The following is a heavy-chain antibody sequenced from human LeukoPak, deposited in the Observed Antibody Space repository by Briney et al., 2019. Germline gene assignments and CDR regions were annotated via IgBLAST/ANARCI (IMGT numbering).Heavy chain of an antibody. V-gene: IGHV3-23*01. CDR3: ARAPTYYYGSGISTEWSY. CDR2: ISADSATT. D-gene: IGHD3-10*01. J-gene: IGHJ4*02. CDR1: GFNFGSYS. Sequence: GGSLRLSCAASGFNFGSYSMTWVRQAPGKGLEWVSVISADSATTFYADSVKGRFTISRDNSKNTLYLQMNSLRAEDTAVYYCARAPTYYYGSGISTEWSYWGQGTLVTVSS.